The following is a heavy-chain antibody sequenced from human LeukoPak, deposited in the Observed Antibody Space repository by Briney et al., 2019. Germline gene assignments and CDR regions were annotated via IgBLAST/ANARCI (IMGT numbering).Heavy chain of an antibody. CDR1: GFTFTTYT. CDR2: ISGRRTYI. V-gene: IGHV3-21*04. Sequence: GGSLRLSCAASGFTFTTYTMSWVRQAPGKGLEWVAVISGRRTYISYPYSVKGRFTISRDNAKNSLYLQMNSLRAEATAVYFCASVDYGDSYDISEYYYFDNWGQGTLVTVSS. D-gene: IGHD3-22*01. CDR3: ASVDYGDSYDISEYYYFDN. J-gene: IGHJ4*02.